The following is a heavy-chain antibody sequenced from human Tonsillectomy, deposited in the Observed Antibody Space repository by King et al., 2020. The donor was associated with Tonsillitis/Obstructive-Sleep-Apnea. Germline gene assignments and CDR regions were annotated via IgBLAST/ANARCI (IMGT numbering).Heavy chain of an antibody. Sequence: QLVQSGAEVKKPGEALKISCKGSGYSFSTYWIGWVRQMPGKGLEWMGIIYPGDSDTRYSPSFQGQVTISPDKSLSTAYLQWSSLKAPDTAIYYCARRGSGTYGNWFDPWGQGTLVPVPS. V-gene: IGHV5-51*01. J-gene: IGHJ5*02. CDR2: IYPGDSDT. D-gene: IGHD1-26*01. CDR3: ARRGSGTYGNWFDP. CDR1: GYSFSTYW.